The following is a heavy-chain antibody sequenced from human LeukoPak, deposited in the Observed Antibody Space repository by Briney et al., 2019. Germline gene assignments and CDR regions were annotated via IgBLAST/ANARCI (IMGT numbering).Heavy chain of an antibody. CDR1: GFTFSSYW. J-gene: IGHJ3*02. Sequence: GGSLRLSCAASGFTFSSYWMHWVRQAPGKGLVWVSRINSDGSSTSYADSVKGRFTISRDNSKNTLYLQMNSLRAEDTAVYYCARGGSYLSAFDIWGQGTMVTVSS. CDR3: ARGGSYLSAFDI. D-gene: IGHD1-26*01. CDR2: INSDGSST. V-gene: IGHV3-74*01.